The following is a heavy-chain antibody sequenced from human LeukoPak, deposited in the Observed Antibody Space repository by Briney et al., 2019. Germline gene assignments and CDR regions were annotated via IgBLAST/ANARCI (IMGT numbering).Heavy chain of an antibody. V-gene: IGHV1-3*01. CDR1: GYTFTSYA. CDR3: RKYSSSWANAFDI. CDR2: INAGNGNT. J-gene: IGHJ3*02. D-gene: IGHD6-13*01. Sequence: GASVKVSCKASGYTFTSYAMHWVRQAPGQRLEWMGWINAGNGNTKYSQKFQGRVTITADESTSTAYMELSSLRSEDTAVYYCRKYSSSWANAFDIWGQGTMVTVSS.